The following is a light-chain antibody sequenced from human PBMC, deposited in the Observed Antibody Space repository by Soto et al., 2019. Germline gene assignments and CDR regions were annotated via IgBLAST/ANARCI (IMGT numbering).Light chain of an antibody. CDR2: GAS. J-gene: IGKJ2*01. V-gene: IGKV1-33*01. Sequence: DIQLTQSPSSLSASVGDRVTITCQASQDISYNLNWYQQTPGKAPQLLIFGASSLAAGVPSRFSGSGSGTHFTFIIRSLQPEDIATYYCQQSYNVPRTFGQGTKVEIK. CDR3: QQSYNVPRT. CDR1: QDISYN.